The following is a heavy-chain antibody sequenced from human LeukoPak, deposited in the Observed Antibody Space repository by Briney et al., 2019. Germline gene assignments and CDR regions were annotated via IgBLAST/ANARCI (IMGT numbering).Heavy chain of an antibody. V-gene: IGHV3-21*01. J-gene: IGHJ4*02. D-gene: IGHD2-15*01. CDR3: ARDLILADNGGSSAHDY. CDR1: GFSFSTYN. Sequence: GGSLRLSCAASGFSFSTYNMNWVRQAPGKGLEWVSSFSDNKHYIYYADSVKGRFTVSRDNAKNSLYLQMSGLRAEDTAVYYCARDLILADNGGSSAHDYWGQGTLVTVSS. CDR2: FSDNKHYI.